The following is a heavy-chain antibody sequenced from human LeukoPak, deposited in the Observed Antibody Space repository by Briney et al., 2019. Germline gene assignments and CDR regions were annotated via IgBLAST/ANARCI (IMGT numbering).Heavy chain of an antibody. Sequence: SETLSLTCTVSGGSISSGSYYWSWIRQPAGKGLEWIGRIYTSGSTNYNPSLKSRVTISVDTSKNQFSLKLSSVTAADTAVYYCARDHWGIVLMEDWSDPWGQGTLVTVSS. D-gene: IGHD2-8*01. V-gene: IGHV4-61*02. J-gene: IGHJ5*02. CDR2: IYTSGST. CDR3: ARDHWGIVLMEDWSDP. CDR1: GGSISSGSYY.